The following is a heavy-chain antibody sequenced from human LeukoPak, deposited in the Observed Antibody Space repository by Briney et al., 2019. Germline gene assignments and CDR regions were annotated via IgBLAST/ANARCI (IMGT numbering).Heavy chain of an antibody. J-gene: IGHJ4*02. V-gene: IGHV4-4*07. CDR3: AKDSSTWGNLAGHFDS. CDR1: GGSIVSHY. D-gene: IGHD6-13*01. Sequence: SETLTLTCTVSGGSIVSHYWNWIRQPAGRGLEWIGRFYASGTTNTSPSLKSRVTMSVDTSKNQFSLKLSSVTAADTAVYYCAKDSSTWGNLAGHFDSWGQGTLVTVSS. CDR2: FYASGTT.